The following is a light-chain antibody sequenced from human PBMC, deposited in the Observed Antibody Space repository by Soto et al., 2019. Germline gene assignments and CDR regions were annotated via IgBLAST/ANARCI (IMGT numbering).Light chain of an antibody. J-gene: IGKJ2*01. CDR2: AAS. CDR3: QKYNTAPYT. CDR1: QGISTY. Sequence: DIQMTQSPSSLSASVGDRVTITCRASQGISTYLAWYQQKPGKVPKLLIYAASTLQSGGPSRFSGRGSGTDFTLTISSLQPEDVANYYGQKYNTAPYTFGQGTKLEIK. V-gene: IGKV1-27*01.